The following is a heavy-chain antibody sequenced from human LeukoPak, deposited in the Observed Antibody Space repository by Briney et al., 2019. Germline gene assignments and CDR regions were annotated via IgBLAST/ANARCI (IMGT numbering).Heavy chain of an antibody. CDR1: GFTFSDYY. J-gene: IGHJ4*02. CDR3: AREGKPPEYYFDY. CDR2: ISSSGSTI. V-gene: IGHV3-11*01. Sequence: GGSLRLSCAASGFTFSDYYMSWLRQAPGKGLEWVSYISSSGSTIYYADSVKGRFTISRDNAKNSLYLQMNSLRAEDTAVYYCAREGKPPEYYFDYWGQGTLVTVSS.